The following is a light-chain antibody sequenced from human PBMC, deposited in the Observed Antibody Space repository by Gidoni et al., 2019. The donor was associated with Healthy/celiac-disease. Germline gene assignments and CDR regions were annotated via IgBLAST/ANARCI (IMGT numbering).Light chain of an antibody. Sequence: DIQMTQSPSTLSASVGDRVTSTCRDSQSISSWLAWYQHEPGKAPKLLVYKAFSLESGVPSRFSGSGSGTEFALTISSLQPDDFATYYCQQYNSYSTFGQGTKVEIK. V-gene: IGKV1-5*03. J-gene: IGKJ1*01. CDR2: KAF. CDR1: QSISSW. CDR3: QQYNSYST.